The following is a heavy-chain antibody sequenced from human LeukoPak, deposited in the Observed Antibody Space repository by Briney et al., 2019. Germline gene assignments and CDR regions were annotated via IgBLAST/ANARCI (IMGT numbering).Heavy chain of an antibody. D-gene: IGHD2-2*01. Sequence: ASVKVSRKASGYTFTSYGISWVRQAPGQGLEWMGWISAYNGNTNYAQKLQGRVTMTTDTSTSTAYMELRSLRSDDTAVYYCARERYLGCSSTSCYHPPDYWGQGTLVTVSS. CDR2: ISAYNGNT. J-gene: IGHJ4*02. V-gene: IGHV1-18*01. CDR3: ARERYLGCSSTSCYHPPDY. CDR1: GYTFTSYG.